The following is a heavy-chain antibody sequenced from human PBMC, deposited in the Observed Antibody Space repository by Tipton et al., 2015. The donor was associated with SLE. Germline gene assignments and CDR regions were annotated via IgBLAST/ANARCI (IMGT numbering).Heavy chain of an antibody. Sequence: SLRLSCTASGFTFSNYALLWVRQAPGKGLEGVAVISHDGSHKYYADSVKGRFTISRDNSKNTLYLQMNSLRAEDTAMYYCARDDCWGQGTLVTVSS. J-gene: IGHJ4*02. CDR2: ISHDGSHK. V-gene: IGHV3-30*04. CDR3: ARDDC. CDR1: GFTFSNYA.